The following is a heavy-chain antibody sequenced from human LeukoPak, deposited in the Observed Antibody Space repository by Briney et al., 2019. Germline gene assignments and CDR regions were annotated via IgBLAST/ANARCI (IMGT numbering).Heavy chain of an antibody. CDR3: ARDRDDYGAIDY. Sequence: ASVKVSCKASGYTFTSYAMNWVRQAPGQGLEWMGWINTNTGNPTYAQGFTGRFVFSLDTFVSTAYLQISSLKAEDTAVYYCARDRDDYGAIDYWGQGTLVTVSS. CDR2: INTNTGNP. J-gene: IGHJ4*02. V-gene: IGHV7-4-1*02. CDR1: GYTFTSYA. D-gene: IGHD4-17*01.